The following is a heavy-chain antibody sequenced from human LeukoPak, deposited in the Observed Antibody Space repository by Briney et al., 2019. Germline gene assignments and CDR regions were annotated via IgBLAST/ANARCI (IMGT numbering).Heavy chain of an antibody. CDR2: IIPILGIA. J-gene: IGHJ3*02. D-gene: IGHD6-19*01. V-gene: IGHV1-69*04. CDR3: ARAFHSSGWYPDAFDI. CDR1: GGTFSSYA. Sequence: ASVKVSRKASGGTFSSYAISWVRQAPGQGLEWMGRIIPILGIANYAQKFQGRVTITADKSTSTAYMELSSLRSEDTAVYYCARAFHSSGWYPDAFDIWGQGTMVTVSS.